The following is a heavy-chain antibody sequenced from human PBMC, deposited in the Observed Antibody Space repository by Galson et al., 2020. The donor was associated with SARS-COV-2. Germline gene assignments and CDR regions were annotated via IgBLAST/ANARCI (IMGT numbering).Heavy chain of an antibody. CDR1: GYSFTSYW. CDR2: IDPGDSST. Sequence: HGESLKISCKGGGYSFTSYWINWVRQMPGKGLEWIGRIDPGDSSTNYSPSFKGHVSISADKSISTTYLQWSSLKASDTAMYYCARLDSSGSSFEEKWYFDLWGRGTLVTVSS. J-gene: IGHJ2*01. D-gene: IGHD1-26*01. V-gene: IGHV5-10-1*01. CDR3: ARLDSSGSSFEEKWYFDL.